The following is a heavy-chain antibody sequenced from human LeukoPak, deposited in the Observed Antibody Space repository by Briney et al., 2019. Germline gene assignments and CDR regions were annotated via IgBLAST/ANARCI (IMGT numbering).Heavy chain of an antibody. J-gene: IGHJ4*02. CDR3: ARDVVVPAAILVAFDY. CDR1: GYTFTSYG. D-gene: IGHD2-2*02. Sequence: ASVKVSCKASGYTFTSYGISWVRQAPGQGLEWMGWISAYIGNTNYAQKLQGRVTMTTDTSTSTAYMELRSLRSDDTAVYYCARDVVVPAAILVAFDYWGQGTLVTVSS. V-gene: IGHV1-18*01. CDR2: ISAYIGNT.